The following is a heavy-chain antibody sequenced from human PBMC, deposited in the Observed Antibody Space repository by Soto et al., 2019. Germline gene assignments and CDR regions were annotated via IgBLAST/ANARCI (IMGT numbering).Heavy chain of an antibody. CDR1: GFTFSNFA. CDR3: ARDHLYSSSSLGY. Sequence: QVQLVESEGGVVQPGRSLRLSCTASGFTFSNFAMHWVRQAPGKGLEWLAVISYDGSKEYYAESVEGRFTVSRDNSKNSLWLEMNSLRADDTAVYYCARDHLYSSSSLGYWGHGTLLTVSS. J-gene: IGHJ4*01. V-gene: IGHV3-30*04. CDR2: ISYDGSKE. D-gene: IGHD6-6*01.